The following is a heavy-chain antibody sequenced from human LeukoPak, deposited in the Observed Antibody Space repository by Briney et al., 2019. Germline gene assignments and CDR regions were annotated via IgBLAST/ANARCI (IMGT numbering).Heavy chain of an antibody. CDR2: IYTSGST. V-gene: IGHV4-4*07. CDR1: GGSISSYY. CDR3: ARAIVVVPAAIQGAFDI. J-gene: IGHJ3*02. Sequence: SETLSLTCTVSGGSISSYYWSWIRQPAGKGLEWIGRIYTSGSTNYNPSLKSRVSMSVDTSKNQFSLKLSSVTAADTAVYYCARAIVVVPAAIQGAFDIWGQGTMVTVSS. D-gene: IGHD2-2*01.